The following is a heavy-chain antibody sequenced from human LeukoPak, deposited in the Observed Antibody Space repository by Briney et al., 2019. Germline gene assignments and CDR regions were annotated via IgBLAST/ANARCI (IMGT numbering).Heavy chain of an antibody. D-gene: IGHD7-27*01. Sequence: QAGGSLRLSCAASGFTFSSYGMSWVRQAPGKGLEWVSAISGSGGSTYYADSVKGRFTISRDNSKNTLYLQMNSLRAEDTAVYYCAKPTRGVIHTGVFDYWGQGTLVTVSS. CDR3: AKPTRGVIHTGVFDY. CDR1: GFTFSSYG. J-gene: IGHJ4*02. V-gene: IGHV3-23*01. CDR2: ISGSGGST.